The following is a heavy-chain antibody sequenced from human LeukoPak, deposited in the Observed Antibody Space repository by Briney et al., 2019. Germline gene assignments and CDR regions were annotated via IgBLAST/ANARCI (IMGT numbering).Heavy chain of an antibody. CDR1: GFTFSSYG. V-gene: IGHV3-21*01. CDR2: ISSSSSYI. J-gene: IGHJ4*02. Sequence: PGGTLRLSCAASGFTFSSYGMSWVRQAPGKGLEWVSSISSSSSYIYYADSVKGRFTISRDNAKNSLYLQMNSLRAEDTAVYYCARDVELIDYWGQGTLVTVSS. D-gene: IGHD1-26*01. CDR3: ARDVELIDY.